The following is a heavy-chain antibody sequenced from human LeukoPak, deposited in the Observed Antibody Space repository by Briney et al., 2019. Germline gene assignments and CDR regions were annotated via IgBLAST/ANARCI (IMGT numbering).Heavy chain of an antibody. CDR3: ARDCGRYPHTTYDI. CDR2: IYYSGST. CDR1: SGSVSSSSYY. D-gene: IGHD3-16*02. J-gene: IGHJ3*02. V-gene: IGHV4-39*07. Sequence: PSETLSLTCTVSSGSVSSSSYYWGWIRQPPGKGLEWIGNIYYSGSTYYNPSLKSRVTISVDTSKNQFSLKLSSVTAADTAVYYCARDCGRYPHTTYDIWGQGTMVTVSS.